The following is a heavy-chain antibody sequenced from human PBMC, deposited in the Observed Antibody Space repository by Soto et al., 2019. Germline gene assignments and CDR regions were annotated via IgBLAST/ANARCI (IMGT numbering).Heavy chain of an antibody. Sequence: SVKVSCKASGYTFTYRYLHWVRQAPGQALDWMGWITLFNGNPNYEQNFQDRVPITRDRSMSTAYMELSSLRSEETAFFYCARLGGYYGFWSGPYGMDVWGQGTTVTVS. CDR2: ITLFNGNP. D-gene: IGHD3-3*01. J-gene: IGHJ6*02. CDR1: GYTFTYRY. V-gene: IGHV1-45*02. CDR3: ARLGGYYGFWSGPYGMDV.